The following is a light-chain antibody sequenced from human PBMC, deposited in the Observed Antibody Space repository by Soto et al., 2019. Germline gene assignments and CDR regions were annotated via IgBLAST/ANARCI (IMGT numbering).Light chain of an antibody. V-gene: IGLV2-18*02. Sequence: QSVLTQPPSVSRSPGQSVTISCTGTSSDVGSYNRVSWYQQPPGTAPKLMIYEVSNRPSGVPHRFSGSKSGNTASLTISGLQAEDEADYYCSSYTSSSTVLFGGGTKLTVL. CDR2: EVS. CDR1: SSDVGSYNR. CDR3: SSYTSSSTVL. J-gene: IGLJ2*01.